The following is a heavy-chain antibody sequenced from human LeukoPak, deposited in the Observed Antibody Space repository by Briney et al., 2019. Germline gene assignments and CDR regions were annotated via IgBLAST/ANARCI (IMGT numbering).Heavy chain of an antibody. Sequence: PSETPSLTCAVYGGSFSGYYWSWIRQPPGKGLEWIGEINHSGSTNYNPSLKSRVTISVDTSKNQFSLKLSSVTAADTAVYYCARGLTTVSSYNWFDPWGQGTLVTVSS. CDR1: GGSFSGYY. CDR2: INHSGST. J-gene: IGHJ5*02. CDR3: ARGLTTVSSYNWFDP. D-gene: IGHD4-11*01. V-gene: IGHV4-34*01.